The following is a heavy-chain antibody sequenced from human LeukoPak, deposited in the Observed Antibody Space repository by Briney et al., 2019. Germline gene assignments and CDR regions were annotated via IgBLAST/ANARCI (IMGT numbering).Heavy chain of an antibody. CDR1: GFTFDDYA. CDR3: AKGTVGYCSSTSCYARGGYYYYMDV. CDR2: ISWNSGSI. D-gene: IGHD2-2*01. V-gene: IGHV3-9*01. J-gene: IGHJ6*03. Sequence: PGRSLRLSCAASGFTFDDYAMHWVRQAPGKGLEWVSGISWNSGSIGYADSVKGRFTISRDNAKNSLYLQMNSLRAEDTALYYCAKGTVGYCSSTSCYARGGYYYYMDVWGKGTTVTISS.